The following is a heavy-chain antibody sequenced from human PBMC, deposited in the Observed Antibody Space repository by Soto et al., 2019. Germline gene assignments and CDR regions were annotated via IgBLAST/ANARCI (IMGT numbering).Heavy chain of an antibody. CDR2: VKDGGST. Sequence: QVQLQQWGAGLLKPSETLSLTCTVNGGSLTGYYWSWIRQPPGKGLEWIGEVKDGGSTNYSPSLRGRVSIAADTSKNRFSLRLNSVTAADAAVCFCARGQEGIVATHWDQGALVTVSS. D-gene: IGHD5-12*01. CDR3: ARGQEGIVATH. V-gene: IGHV4-34*01. CDR1: GGSLTGYY. J-gene: IGHJ4*02.